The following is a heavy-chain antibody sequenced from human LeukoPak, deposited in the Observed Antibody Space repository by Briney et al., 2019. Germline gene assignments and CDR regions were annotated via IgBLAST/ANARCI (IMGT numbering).Heavy chain of an antibody. Sequence: PGGSLRLSCAASGFAFSNYAMVWVRQAPGKGLEWVSAIRGSGAGTHYADSVKGRFTISRDNSRNILYLQMNNLRGEDTALYYCGRDPNGDYIGAFEFQRWGQGTLVSVSS. CDR3: GRDPNGDYIGAFEFQR. D-gene: IGHD4-17*01. V-gene: IGHV3-23*01. J-gene: IGHJ1*01. CDR2: IRGSGAGT. CDR1: GFAFSNYA.